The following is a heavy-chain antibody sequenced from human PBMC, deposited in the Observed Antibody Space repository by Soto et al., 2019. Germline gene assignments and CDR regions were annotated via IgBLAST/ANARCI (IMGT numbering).Heavy chain of an antibody. V-gene: IGHV3-9*01. D-gene: IGHD3-22*01. J-gene: IGHJ6*02. CDR1: GFTFDDYA. CDR3: AASRGFDSSGYSGYYYGMDV. CDR2: ITWNSDEI. Sequence: DVQLVESGGGLVQPGRSLRLSCAASGFTFDDYAMHWVRQRPGRGLEWVSGITWNSDEIGYPDSVKGRFSISRDNAKKDLYLQMNSLRPDETALYYCAASRGFDSSGYSGYYYGMDVWGQGTTVTVSS.